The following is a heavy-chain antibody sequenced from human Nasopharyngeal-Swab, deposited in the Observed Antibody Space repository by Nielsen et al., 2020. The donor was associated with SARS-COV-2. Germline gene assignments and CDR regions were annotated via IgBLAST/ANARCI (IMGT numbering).Heavy chain of an antibody. D-gene: IGHD2-2*01. J-gene: IGHJ5*02. CDR2: IYSGGST. V-gene: IGHV3-66*01. Sequence: GGSLRLSCAASGFTFSSNYMSWVRQAPGKGLEWVSVIYSGGSTYYADSVKGRFTISRDNSKNTLYLQMNSLRAEDTAVYYCARDIYCSSTSCPNTGGTWFDPWGQGTLVTVSS. CDR3: ARDIYCSSTSCPNTGGTWFDP. CDR1: GFTFSSNY.